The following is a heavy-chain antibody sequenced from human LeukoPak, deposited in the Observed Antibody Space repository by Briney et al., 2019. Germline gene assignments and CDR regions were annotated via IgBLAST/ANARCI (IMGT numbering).Heavy chain of an antibody. V-gene: IGHV4-59*08. D-gene: IGHD3-10*01. CDR2: IYYSGST. J-gene: IGHJ6*03. CDR1: GGSISSYY. CDR3: ARHKRSWFGPHYMDV. Sequence: KSSETLSLTCTVSGGSISSYYWSWIRQPPGKGLEWIGYIYYSGSTNYNPSLKSRVTISVGTSKNQFSLKLSSVTAADTAVYYCARHKRSWFGPHYMDVWGKGTTVTISS.